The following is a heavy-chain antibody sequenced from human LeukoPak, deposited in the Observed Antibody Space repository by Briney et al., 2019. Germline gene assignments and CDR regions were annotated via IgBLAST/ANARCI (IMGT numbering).Heavy chain of an antibody. D-gene: IGHD3-16*01. Sequence: PSQTLSLTCTVSGGSISSGDYYWSWIRQPPGKGLEWIGHIYHSGITYYNPSLKSRVTISVDTSKNQFSLKLSSVTAADTAVYYCASLGGPHDYWGQGTLVTVSS. J-gene: IGHJ4*02. CDR1: GGSISSGDYY. CDR3: ASLGGPHDY. CDR2: IYHSGIT. V-gene: IGHV4-30-4*08.